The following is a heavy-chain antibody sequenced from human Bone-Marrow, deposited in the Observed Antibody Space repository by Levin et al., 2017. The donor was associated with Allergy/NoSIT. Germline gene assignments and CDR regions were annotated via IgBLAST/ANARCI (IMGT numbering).Heavy chain of an antibody. D-gene: IGHD3-10*01. V-gene: IGHV3-33*01. CDR1: GFTFSSYG. J-gene: IGHJ6*03. CDR3: ARDGRQITMVRGVIIRTWYYYYYMDV. Sequence: AGGSLRLSCAASGFTFSSYGMHWVRQAPGKGLEWVAVIWYDGSNKYYADSVKGRFTISRDNSKNTLYLQMNSLRAEDTAVYYCARDGRQITMVRGVIIRTWYYYYYMDVWGKGTTVTVSS. CDR2: IWYDGSNK.